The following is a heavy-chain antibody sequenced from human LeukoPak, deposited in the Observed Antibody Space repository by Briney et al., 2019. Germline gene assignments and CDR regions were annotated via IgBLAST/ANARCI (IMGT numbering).Heavy chain of an antibody. J-gene: IGHJ3*01. V-gene: IGHV1-18*01. CDR3: ARASASRTNSNSYYFETTKKNGFDV. Sequence: GASVKVSCKTSGYTFNNYGYTWVRQAPGQGLEWMGWICADNGDKDYAQKFQGRVTMTTDTSTRTAYMEVRSLSSDDTAVYYCARASASRTNSNSYYFETTKKNGFDVWGQGTMVTVSS. D-gene: IGHD3-22*01. CDR2: ICADNGDK. CDR1: GYTFNNYG.